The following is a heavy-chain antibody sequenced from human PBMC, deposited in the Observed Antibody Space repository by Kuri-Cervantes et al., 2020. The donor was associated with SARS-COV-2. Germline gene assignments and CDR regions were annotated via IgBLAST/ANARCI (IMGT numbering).Heavy chain of an antibody. CDR3: GGWNWSTYYAFDY. Sequence: SETLSLTCTVSGGSISSSSYYWGWIRQPPGKGLEWIGSIYYSGSTYYNPSLKSRVTISVDTSKNQFSLELSSVTAADTAVYYCGGWNWSTYYAFDYWGQGTLVTCYS. CDR2: IYYSGST. J-gene: IGHJ4*02. CDR1: GGSISSSSYY. D-gene: IGHD3-3*01. V-gene: IGHV4-39*01.